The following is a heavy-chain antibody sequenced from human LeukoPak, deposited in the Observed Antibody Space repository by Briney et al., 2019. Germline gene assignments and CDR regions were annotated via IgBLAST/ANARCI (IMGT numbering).Heavy chain of an antibody. Sequence: GGSLRLSCAASGFTFSSYAMSWVRQAPGKGLEWVSGVSGSGGSTYYEDSVKGRFTISRDNSKNTLYLQINSLRAEDTAVYYCAKDSGVAVAGNVGFDYWGQGTLVTVSS. CDR3: AKDSGVAVAGNVGFDY. J-gene: IGHJ4*02. D-gene: IGHD6-19*01. CDR1: GFTFSSYA. V-gene: IGHV3-23*01. CDR2: VSGSGGST.